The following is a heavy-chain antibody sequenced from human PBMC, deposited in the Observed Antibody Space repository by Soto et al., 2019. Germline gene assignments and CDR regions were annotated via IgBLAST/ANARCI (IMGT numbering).Heavy chain of an antibody. CDR3: AKDALAYYDFWS. D-gene: IGHD3-3*01. Sequence: GGSLRLSCAASGLTFSSYAMSWVRQAPGKGLEWVSHISNSGRSTKYADSVKGRFTISRDNSKDTLYLQMNSLRAEDTAIYYCAKDALAYYDFWSWGQGTLVTVSS. J-gene: IGHJ4*02. CDR2: ISNSGRST. V-gene: IGHV3-23*01. CDR1: GLTFSSYA.